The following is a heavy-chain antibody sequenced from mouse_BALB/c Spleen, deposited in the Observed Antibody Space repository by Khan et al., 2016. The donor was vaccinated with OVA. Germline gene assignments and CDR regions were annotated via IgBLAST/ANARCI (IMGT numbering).Heavy chain of an antibody. CDR1: GYTFTNYG. CDR2: INTYTGEP. J-gene: IGHJ4*01. CDR3: ATSYYYYAMDY. D-gene: IGHD2-10*01. V-gene: IGHV9-3-1*01. Sequence: QIQLVQSGPELKKPGETVKISCKAAGYTFTNYGMNWVKQAPGKGLKWMGWINTYTGEPTYADDFKGRFAFSLETSASTAYLQINNLKNEDTATXFCATSYYYYAMDYWGQGTSVTVSS.